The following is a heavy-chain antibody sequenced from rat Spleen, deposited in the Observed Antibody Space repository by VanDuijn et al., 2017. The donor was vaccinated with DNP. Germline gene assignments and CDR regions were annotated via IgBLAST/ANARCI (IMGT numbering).Heavy chain of an antibody. CDR2: IWSNGDT. CDR3: SRWDYCN. D-gene: IGHD1-2*01. V-gene: IGHV2-32*01. CDR1: GFSLSSYH. J-gene: IGHJ2*01. Sequence: QVQLKESGPGLVQPSQTLSLSCTVSGFSLSSYHVHWVRQPPGKGLEWMGVIWSNGDTSYDSVLKSRLTISRDTSKSQVFLRMNSLRTEDTATYYCSRWDYCNWGQGVIVTVSS.